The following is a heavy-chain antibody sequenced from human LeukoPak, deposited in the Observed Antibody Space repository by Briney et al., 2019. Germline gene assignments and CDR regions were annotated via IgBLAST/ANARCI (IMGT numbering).Heavy chain of an antibody. CDR3: AREAVGGSGSYSVDP. Sequence: PSETLSLTCTVSGGSISSSSYYWGWIRQPTGKGLEWIGRIYTSGSTNYNPSLKSRVTISVDTSKNQFSLKLSSVTAADTAVYYCAREAVGGSGSYSVDPWGQGTLVTVSS. D-gene: IGHD3-10*01. J-gene: IGHJ5*02. CDR2: IYTSGST. V-gene: IGHV4-61*02. CDR1: GGSISSSSYY.